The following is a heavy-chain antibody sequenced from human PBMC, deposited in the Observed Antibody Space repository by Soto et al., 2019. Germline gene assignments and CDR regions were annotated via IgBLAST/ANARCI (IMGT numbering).Heavy chain of an antibody. CDR2: ISGGGGVT. V-gene: IGHV3-23*01. Sequence: ELQLLESGGGFVQPGGSLRLSFVASRFTFSTYAMTWVRQAPGKGLEWVSSISGGGGVTYYADSVKGRFTVSRDNSKNTLYVQMNSLRVEDTAVYYCARAARSRIQSLPKENWFDPWGQGTLVTVSS. J-gene: IGHJ5*02. CDR3: ARAARSRIQSLPKENWFDP. D-gene: IGHD5-18*01. CDR1: RFTFSTYA.